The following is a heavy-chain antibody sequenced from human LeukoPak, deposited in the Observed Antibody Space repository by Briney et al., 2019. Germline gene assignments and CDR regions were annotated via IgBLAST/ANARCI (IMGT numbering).Heavy chain of an antibody. CDR3: ARGRPDPQNSDYWDY. V-gene: IGHV4-59*13. CDR2: IHYTGRT. Sequence: SETLSLTCTIPRSSISTYYWSWIRQTPGTTLEWIGNIHYTGRTRYNPSLESRVTMSLDTPKNEFSLRLTSMTAADSAVYYCARGRPDPQNSDYWDYWGQGILVTVSS. J-gene: IGHJ4*02. CDR1: RSSISTYY. D-gene: IGHD3-22*01.